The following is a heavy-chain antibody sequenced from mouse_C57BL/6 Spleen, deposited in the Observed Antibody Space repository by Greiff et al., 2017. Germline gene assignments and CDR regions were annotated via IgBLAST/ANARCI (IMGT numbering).Heavy chain of an antibody. D-gene: IGHD3-2*02. J-gene: IGHJ3*01. CDR1: GYSITSGYY. Sequence: EVQLVESGPGLVKPSQSLSLTCSVTGYSITSGYYWNWIRQFPGNKLEWMGYISYDGSNNYNPSLKNRTSITRDTSKNQFFLKLNSVTTEDTATYYCARGAQAPWFAYWGQGTLVTVSA. CDR3: ARGAQAPWFAY. V-gene: IGHV3-6*01. CDR2: ISYDGSN.